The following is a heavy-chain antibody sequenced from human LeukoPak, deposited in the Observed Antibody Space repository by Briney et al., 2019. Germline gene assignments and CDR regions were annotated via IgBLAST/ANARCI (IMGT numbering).Heavy chain of an antibody. Sequence: SVKVSCKASGGTFSSYAISWVRQAPGQGLEWMGGIIPIFGTANYAQKFQGRVTITADESTSTAYMELSSLRSEDTAVYYCASFMYYGSGSYYSYTYYFDYWGQGTLVTVSS. J-gene: IGHJ4*02. D-gene: IGHD3-10*01. V-gene: IGHV1-69*13. CDR1: GGTFSSYA. CDR2: IIPIFGTA. CDR3: ASFMYYGSGSYYSYTYYFDY.